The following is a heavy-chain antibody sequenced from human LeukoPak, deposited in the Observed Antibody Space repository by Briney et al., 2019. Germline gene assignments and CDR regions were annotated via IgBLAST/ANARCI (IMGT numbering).Heavy chain of an antibody. J-gene: IGHJ4*02. CDR3: ARGASFYPH. CDR1: GASLSGHY. V-gene: IGHV4-59*11. D-gene: IGHD3-10*01. Sequence: PSETLSLTCTVSGASLSGHYWTWIRQSTGKGLEWIGYIFYSGYTNFNPSLKSRVTISLDTSKNQFSLNLTSVTGADTAVYFCARGASFYPHWGQGALVTVSS. CDR2: IFYSGYT.